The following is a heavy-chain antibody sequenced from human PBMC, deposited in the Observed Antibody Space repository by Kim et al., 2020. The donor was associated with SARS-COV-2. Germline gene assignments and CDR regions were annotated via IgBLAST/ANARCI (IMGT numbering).Heavy chain of an antibody. CDR2: INPNSGST. CDR3: ARSDPTRVNWVDL. D-gene: IGHD5-12*01. CDR1: GYTFTHYY. V-gene: IGHV1-2*02. Sequence: ASVKVSCKAFGYTFTHYYVNWVRQAPGQGLEWMGWINPNSGSTDYAQRFQGRVTMTSDTSINTAYMELSELRFEDTAVYYCARSDPTRVNWVDLGGEGT. J-gene: IGHJ5*02.